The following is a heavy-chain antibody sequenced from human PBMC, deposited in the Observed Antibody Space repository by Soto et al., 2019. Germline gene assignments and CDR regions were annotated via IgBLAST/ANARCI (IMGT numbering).Heavy chain of an antibody. CDR3: ARATPYDFWTSYYFDY. J-gene: IGHJ4*02. CDR1: GYTFTSYY. D-gene: IGHD3-3*01. Sequence: ASVMVSCKASGYTFTSYYMHWVRQAPGQGLEWMGIINPSGGSTSYAQKFQGRVTMTRDTSTSTVYMELSSLRSEDTAVYYCARATPYDFWTSYYFDYWGQGTLVTVS. CDR2: INPSGGST. V-gene: IGHV1-46*03.